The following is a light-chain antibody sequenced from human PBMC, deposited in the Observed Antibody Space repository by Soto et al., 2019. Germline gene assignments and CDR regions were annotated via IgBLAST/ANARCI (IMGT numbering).Light chain of an antibody. CDR1: SSDFGSYNP. CDR3: CLYVDTTTVI. J-gene: IGLJ2*01. V-gene: IGLV2-23*02. Sequence: QSALTQPASVSGSPGQSITISCTGSSSDFGSYNPVSWYQQHPGKAPKLVIYDVSKRPSGVSYRFSGSKSGNTASVTISGLQAEDEANYYCCLYVDTTTVIFGGGTKLTV. CDR2: DVS.